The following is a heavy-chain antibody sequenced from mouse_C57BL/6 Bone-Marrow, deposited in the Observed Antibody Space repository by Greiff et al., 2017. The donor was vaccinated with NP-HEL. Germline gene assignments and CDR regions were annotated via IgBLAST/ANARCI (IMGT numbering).Heavy chain of an antibody. J-gene: IGHJ1*03. CDR3: ARERGMVTTWYFDV. V-gene: IGHV5-4*01. Sequence: EVQRVESGGGLVKPGGSLKLSCAASGFTFSSYAMSWVRQTPEKRLEWVATISDGGSYTYYPDNVKGRFTISRDNAKNNLYLQMSHLKSEDTAMYYCARERGMVTTWYFDVWGTGTTVTVSS. D-gene: IGHD2-2*01. CDR2: ISDGGSYT. CDR1: GFTFSSYA.